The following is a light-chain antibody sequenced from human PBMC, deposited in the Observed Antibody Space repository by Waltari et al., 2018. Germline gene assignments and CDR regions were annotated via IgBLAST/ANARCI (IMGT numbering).Light chain of an antibody. J-gene: IGKJ1*01. CDR2: KAS. V-gene: IGKV1-5*03. CDR1: QSISSY. CDR3: QQYNRYST. Sequence: DIQMTQSPSTLSASVGDRVTITCRASQSISSYLAWYQQKPGKAPKLLISKASTLGSGVPARFSGSGSGTEFTLTISSLQSDDFATYYCQQYNRYSTFGQGTKVEIK.